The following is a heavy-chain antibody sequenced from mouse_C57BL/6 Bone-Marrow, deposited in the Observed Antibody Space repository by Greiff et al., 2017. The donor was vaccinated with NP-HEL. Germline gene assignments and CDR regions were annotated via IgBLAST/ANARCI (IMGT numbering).Heavy chain of an antibody. CDR1: GFTFSDFY. J-gene: IGHJ4*01. CDR2: SRNKANDYTT. D-gene: IGHD4-1*01. CDR3: ARDAAGTGYAMDY. V-gene: IGHV7-1*01. Sequence: EVKLVESGGGLVQSGRSLRLSCATSGFTFSDFYMEWVRQAPGKGLEWIAASRNKANDYTTEYSASVKGRFIVSRDTSQSILYLQMNALRAEDTAIYYCARDAAGTGYAMDYWGQGTSVTVSS.